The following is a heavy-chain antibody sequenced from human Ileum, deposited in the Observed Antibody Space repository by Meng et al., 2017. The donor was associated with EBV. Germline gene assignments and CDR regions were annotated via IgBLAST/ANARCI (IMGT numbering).Heavy chain of an antibody. CDR1: GFAFSSDA. CDR2: ISGSGDTT. V-gene: IGHV3-23*01. J-gene: IGHJ4*02. D-gene: IGHD3-16*01. Sequence: EVELLESGGGLGQPGGSLRLSCATSGFAFSSDAMTWVRQAPGKGLEWVSVISGSGDTTNYAESVKGRFTISRDNSKDTLFLELNSVRAEDTAVYYCARGRRGTYFYWGQGTLVTVSS. CDR3: ARGRRGTYFY.